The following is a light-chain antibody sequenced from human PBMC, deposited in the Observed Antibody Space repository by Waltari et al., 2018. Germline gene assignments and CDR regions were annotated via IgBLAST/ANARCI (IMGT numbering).Light chain of an antibody. V-gene: IGKV3-11*01. Sequence: EIMLTQSPATLSLSPGERATLSCRASQSVSSYLAWYQQKPGQDPRLLIYDASNRATGIPARFSGSGSGTDFTLTISSLDPEDFAVYYCQQRSNRPLTFGGGTKVEIK. CDR2: DAS. J-gene: IGKJ4*01. CDR1: QSVSSY. CDR3: QQRSNRPLT.